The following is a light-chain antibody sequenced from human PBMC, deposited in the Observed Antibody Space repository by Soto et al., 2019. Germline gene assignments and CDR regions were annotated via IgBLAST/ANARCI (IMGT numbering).Light chain of an antibody. V-gene: IGKV1-5*03. CDR3: QQYNSYSRT. CDR2: KAS. J-gene: IGKJ1*01. Sequence: DIQMTQSPSTLSASVGDRVTITCRASQSISSWLAWYQQKPGKAPKLLIYKASSLESGVPSRFSGRGSGTEFTLTISSLQPDDFATYYCQQYNSYSRTFGHGTKVEIK. CDR1: QSISSW.